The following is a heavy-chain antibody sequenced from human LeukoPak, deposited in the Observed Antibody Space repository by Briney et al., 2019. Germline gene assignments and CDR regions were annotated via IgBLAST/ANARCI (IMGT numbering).Heavy chain of an antibody. CDR3: ARESGYSGYGNFDC. Sequence: GGSLRLSCAASGFTFSSYWMSWVRQAPGKGLEWVANIKQDGSEKYYVDSVKGRFTISRDNAKNSLYLQMNSLRAEDTAVYYCARESGYSGYGNFDCWGQGTLVTVSS. V-gene: IGHV3-7*01. CDR2: IKQDGSEK. D-gene: IGHD5-12*01. CDR1: GFTFSSYW. J-gene: IGHJ4*02.